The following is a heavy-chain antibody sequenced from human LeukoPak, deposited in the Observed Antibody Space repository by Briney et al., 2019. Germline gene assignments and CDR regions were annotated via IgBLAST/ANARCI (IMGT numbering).Heavy chain of an antibody. J-gene: IGHJ3*02. CDR3: ARSLPRDCFGSGSKRDAFDI. CDR1: GGSFSGYY. V-gene: IGHV4-34*01. CDR2: INHSGST. Sequence: SETLSLTCAVYGGSFSGYYWSWIRQPPGKGLEWIGEINHSGSTNYNPSLKSRVTISVDTSKNQFSLKLSSVTAADTAVYYCARSLPRDCFGSGSKRDAFDIWGQGTMVTVSS. D-gene: IGHD3-10*01.